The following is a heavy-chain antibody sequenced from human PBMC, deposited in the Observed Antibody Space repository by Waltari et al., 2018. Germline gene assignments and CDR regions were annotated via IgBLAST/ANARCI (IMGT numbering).Heavy chain of an antibody. J-gene: IGHJ1*01. D-gene: IGHD6-19*01. Sequence: QVQLQQWAAGPFKPSAPLSLPSAVYRGSFSLYYWHWILPPPGKGLEWLGESNQSGSTNYNPSLKSRVTISVDTSKNQFSLKLSSVTAADTAVYYCARVSPYSSGWYEGIHYQHWGQGTLVTVSS. V-gene: IGHV4-34*01. CDR3: ARVSPYSSGWYEGIHYQH. CDR2: SNQSGST. CDR1: RGSFSLYY.